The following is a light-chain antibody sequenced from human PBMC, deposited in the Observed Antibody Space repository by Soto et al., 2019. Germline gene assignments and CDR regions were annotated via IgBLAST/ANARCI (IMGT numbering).Light chain of an antibody. CDR2: GAS. CDR3: QQYNNWPRT. Sequence: EVVMTQSPATLSVSPGERATLSCRASQSVGSNFAWYQQKPGQAPRLLIYGASTRATDIPGRFSGSESGTEFTLTISSLQSEDFAVYYCQQYNNWPRTFGQGTKVEIK. V-gene: IGKV3-15*01. J-gene: IGKJ1*01. CDR1: QSVGSN.